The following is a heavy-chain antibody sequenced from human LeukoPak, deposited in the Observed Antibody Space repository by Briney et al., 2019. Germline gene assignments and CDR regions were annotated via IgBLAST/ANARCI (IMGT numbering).Heavy chain of an antibody. CDR2: IWYDGSNK. CDR1: GFTFSSYG. J-gene: IGHJ6*03. V-gene: IGHV3-33*01. Sequence: GGSLRLSCAASGFTFSSYGMRWVRQAPGKGLEWVAVIWYDGSNKYYADSVKGRFTISRDNSKNTLYLQMNSLRAEDTAVYYCARGQGYYYYMDVWGKGTTVTVSS. CDR3: ARGQGYYYYMDV.